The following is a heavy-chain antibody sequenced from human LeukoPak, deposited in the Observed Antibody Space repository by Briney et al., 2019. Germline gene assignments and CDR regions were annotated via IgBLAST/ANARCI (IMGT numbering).Heavy chain of an antibody. CDR1: GYTFTSYG. J-gene: IGHJ4*02. Sequence: GASVKVSCKASGYTFTSYGISWVRQAPGQGLEWMGWISAYNGNTNYAQKLQGRVTMTTDTSTSTAYMELRSLRSDDTAVYYCARSSPREGPVTLALYCFDYWGQGTLVTVSS. V-gene: IGHV1-18*01. D-gene: IGHD4-11*01. CDR2: ISAYNGNT. CDR3: ARSSPREGPVTLALYCFDY.